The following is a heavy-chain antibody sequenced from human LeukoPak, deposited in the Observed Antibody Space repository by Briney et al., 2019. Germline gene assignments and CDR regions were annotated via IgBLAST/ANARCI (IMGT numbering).Heavy chain of an antibody. Sequence: GGSLRLSCAVSGFTFEDYGMSWVRQGPGKGLEWVAGINWNGIIKRYGDSVKGRFTISRDNAKNSLYLQMNSLRAEDTAVYYCARILSGSYYSYMDVWGKGTTVTVSS. CDR3: ARILSGSYYSYMDV. V-gene: IGHV3-20*04. CDR1: GFTFEDYG. CDR2: INWNGIIK. D-gene: IGHD3-10*01. J-gene: IGHJ6*04.